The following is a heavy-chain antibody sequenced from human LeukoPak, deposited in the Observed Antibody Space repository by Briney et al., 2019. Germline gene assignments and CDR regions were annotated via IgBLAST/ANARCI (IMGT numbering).Heavy chain of an antibody. J-gene: IGHJ4*02. CDR3: ARGQRGVANVVAFDY. CDR1: GDSINSYS. D-gene: IGHD5-12*01. V-gene: IGHV4-4*07. CDR2: IHINGNT. Sequence: SETLSLICTVSGDSINSYSWTWIRQPAGKGLEWIGRIHINGNTDYNPSLKSRVTISLDRSKSQFSLNLESVTAAASALYYCARGQRGVANVVAFDYWGQGGLVTVSS.